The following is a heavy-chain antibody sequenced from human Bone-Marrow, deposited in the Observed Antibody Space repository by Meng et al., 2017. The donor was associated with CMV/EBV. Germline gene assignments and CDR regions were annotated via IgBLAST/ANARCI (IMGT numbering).Heavy chain of an antibody. D-gene: IGHD2-8*01. V-gene: IGHV2-5*02. CDR1: GFSLRTPEMG. CDR2: IYWDDDR. Sequence: CTFSGFSLRTPEMGVGWIRRPPGKALEWLAVIYWDDDRRYSPSLKSRLTITKDTSKNQVVLTITDMDPVDTATYYCAHRPYASPFDSWGQGTLVTVSS. J-gene: IGHJ5*01. CDR3: AHRPYASPFDS.